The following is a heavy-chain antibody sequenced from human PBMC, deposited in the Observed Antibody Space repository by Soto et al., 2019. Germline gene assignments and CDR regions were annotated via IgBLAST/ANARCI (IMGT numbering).Heavy chain of an antibody. Sequence: QTGGALRLSSAASGFTGSSYVMHWVGQSPGKGLEWVAVISYDGSNKYYADSVKGRFTISRDNSKNTLYLQMNSLRAEDTAVYYCAKAGGIAAAGPLHYWGQGTLVTVSS. CDR3: AKAGGIAAAGPLHY. V-gene: IGHV3-30*18. J-gene: IGHJ4*02. CDR1: GFTGSSYV. D-gene: IGHD6-13*01. CDR2: ISYDGSNK.